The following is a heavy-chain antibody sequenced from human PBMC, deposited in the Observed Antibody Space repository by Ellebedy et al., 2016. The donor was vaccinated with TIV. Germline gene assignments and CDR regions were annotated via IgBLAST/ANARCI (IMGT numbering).Heavy chain of an antibody. CDR2: ISSSSSHI. CDR1: GFTFSSYD. CDR3: ATISGENGGDH. Sequence: GESLKISCAASGFTFSSYDMKWVRQAPGKGLEWVSSISSSSSHIEYADSLKGRFTISRDNAKNSLYLQMNSLRAEDTAVYYCATISGENGGDHWGQGTLVTVSS. V-gene: IGHV3-21*01. D-gene: IGHD1-26*01. J-gene: IGHJ5*02.